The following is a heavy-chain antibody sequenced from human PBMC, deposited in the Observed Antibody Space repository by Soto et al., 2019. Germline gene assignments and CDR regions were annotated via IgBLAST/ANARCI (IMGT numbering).Heavy chain of an antibody. CDR1: GYSFTSYW. J-gene: IGHJ4*02. CDR2: IYPGDSDT. V-gene: IGHV5-51*01. Sequence: GESLKISCKGSGYSFTSYWIGWVRQMPGKGLEWMGIIYPGDSDTRYSPSFQGQVTISAVKTISTAYLQWSSLKPPDTAMYYGARLTTYRYYYDSSGYPDYWGQGTLVTVSS. D-gene: IGHD3-22*01. CDR3: ARLTTYRYYYDSSGYPDY.